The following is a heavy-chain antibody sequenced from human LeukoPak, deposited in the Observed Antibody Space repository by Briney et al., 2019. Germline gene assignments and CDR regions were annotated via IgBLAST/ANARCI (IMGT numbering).Heavy chain of an antibody. Sequence: GGSLRLSCAASGFTFSSYSMNWVRQAPGKGREWVSSISSSSSYIYYADSVKGRFTISRDNRKNLLHLQMNSLRPDDSAVYYCVKDLGSAITSALALDVWGQGTTVTVSS. CDR1: GFTFSSYS. CDR3: VKDLGSAITSALALDV. D-gene: IGHD2-15*01. CDR2: ISSSSSYI. J-gene: IGHJ6*02. V-gene: IGHV3-21*04.